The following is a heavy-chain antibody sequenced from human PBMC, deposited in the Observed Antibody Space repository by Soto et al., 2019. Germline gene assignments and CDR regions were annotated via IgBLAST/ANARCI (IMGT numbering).Heavy chain of an antibody. CDR3: AKDLLPNTVTTCGS. CDR2: ISSDGNNK. J-gene: IGHJ5*02. D-gene: IGHD4-17*01. CDR1: GFTFDSYG. V-gene: IGHV3-30*18. Sequence: QVQLVESGGGVVQPGRSLRRSCAASGFTFDSYGMHWVRQAPGKGLEWVAVISSDGNNKYYADSVKGRFTISRDNFKNTLYLQMSSLRADDTAVYYCAKDLLPNTVTTCGSWGQGTLVTVSS.